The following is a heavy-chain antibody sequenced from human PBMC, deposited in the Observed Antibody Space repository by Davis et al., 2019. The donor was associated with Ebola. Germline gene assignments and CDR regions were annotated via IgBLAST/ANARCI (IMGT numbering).Heavy chain of an antibody. J-gene: IGHJ6*02. CDR1: GGSISSGDYY. D-gene: IGHD3-9*01. CDR2: IYYSGST. Sequence: MPSETLSLTCTVSGGSISSGDYYWSWIRQPPGKGLEWIGYIYYSGSTYYNPSLKSRVTISVDTSKNQFSLKLSSVTAADTAVYYCARDLRYHRYYYYYGMDVWGQGTTVTVSS. V-gene: IGHV4-30-4*01. CDR3: ARDLRYHRYYYYYGMDV.